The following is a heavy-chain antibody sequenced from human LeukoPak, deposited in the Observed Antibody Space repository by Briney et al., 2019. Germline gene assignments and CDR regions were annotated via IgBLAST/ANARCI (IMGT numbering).Heavy chain of an antibody. D-gene: IGHD3-22*01. CDR1: GYTFSGYY. CDR3: ARALRYDDSSGYYAY. CDR2: INYNSGAT. Sequence: GASEKVSCKGSGYTFSGYYMHWVRQAPGQGLEWMGWINYNSGATNYAQALQGRVTMTRDTSITIFYMELSRLRSDDTAVYYCARALRYDDSSGYYAYWGQGTLVTVSS. V-gene: IGHV1-2*02. J-gene: IGHJ4*02.